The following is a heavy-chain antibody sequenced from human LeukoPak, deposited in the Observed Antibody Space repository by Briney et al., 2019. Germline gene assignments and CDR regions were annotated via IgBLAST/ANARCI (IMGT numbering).Heavy chain of an antibody. D-gene: IGHD3-22*01. Sequence: PGGSLRLSCAASGFTFGSYSMNWVRQAPGKGLEWLSHISTSSSTIYYADSVKGRFTISRDNAKNSLYLQMNSLRDEDTAVYYCVRDYYDSSGYYGGDYWGQGTLVTVSS. J-gene: IGHJ4*02. CDR1: GFTFGSYS. V-gene: IGHV3-48*02. CDR2: ISTSSSTI. CDR3: VRDYYDSSGYYGGDY.